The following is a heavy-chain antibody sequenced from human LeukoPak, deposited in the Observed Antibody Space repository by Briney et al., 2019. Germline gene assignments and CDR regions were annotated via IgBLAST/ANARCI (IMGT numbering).Heavy chain of an antibody. J-gene: IGHJ4*02. V-gene: IGHV4-39*07. D-gene: IGHD3-9*01. CDR3: ARNIRYFDY. CDR2: IYYSGST. Sequence: SETLSLTCTVSGGSISSSSYYWGWIRQPPAKGLEWIGSIYYSGSTYYNPSLKSRVTISVDTSKNQFSLKLSSVTAADTAVYYCARNIRYFDYWGQGTLVTVSS. CDR1: GGSISSSSYY.